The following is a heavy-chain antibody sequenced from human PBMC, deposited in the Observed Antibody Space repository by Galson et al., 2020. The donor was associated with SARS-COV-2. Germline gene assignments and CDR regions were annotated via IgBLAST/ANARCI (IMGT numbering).Heavy chain of an antibody. CDR2: IYSDGTT. J-gene: IGHJ4*02. D-gene: IGHD2-21*01. CDR1: GGSITNSDHC. Sequence: TETLSLTCQVSGGSITNSDHCWDWVRQSSGKGLEWIGSIYSDGTTYYASSLYSRVTVSLDMSNNQFSLTATSMTAADAAVYFCASHFAGGQVCRSPSVCSPSWGRGTLVSVSS. CDR3: ASHFAGGQVCRSPSVCSPS. V-gene: IGHV4-39*07.